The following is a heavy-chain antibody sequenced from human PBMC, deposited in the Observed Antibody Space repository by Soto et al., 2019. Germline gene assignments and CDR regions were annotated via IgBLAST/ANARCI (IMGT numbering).Heavy chain of an antibody. CDR3: AKSMIVVVTPPGYYYSGMDV. Sequence: SGASLRFSSAASAITFSSYGMHCVRQAPGKGLEWVAVISYDGSNKYYADSVKGRFTISRDNSKNTLYLQMNSLRAEDTAVYYCAKSMIVVVTPPGYYYSGMDVWG. V-gene: IGHV3-30*18. CDR2: ISYDGSNK. D-gene: IGHD3-22*01. CDR1: AITFSSYG. J-gene: IGHJ6*01.